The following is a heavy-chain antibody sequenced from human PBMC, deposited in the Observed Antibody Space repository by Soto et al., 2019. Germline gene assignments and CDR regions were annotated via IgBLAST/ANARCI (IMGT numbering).Heavy chain of an antibody. CDR2: VSESGSVT. J-gene: IGHJ4*02. CDR1: RITLINHA. Sequence: GGSLRLSCVASRITLINHAMTWVRQAPGKGLEWVSSVSESGSVTYYADSVKGRFTISRDNSKNTLYLQLTNLRVEDTAVYYCVPGSSGTRGEDSWGPGALVTVSS. CDR3: VPGSSGTRGEDS. V-gene: IGHV3-23*01. D-gene: IGHD1-1*01.